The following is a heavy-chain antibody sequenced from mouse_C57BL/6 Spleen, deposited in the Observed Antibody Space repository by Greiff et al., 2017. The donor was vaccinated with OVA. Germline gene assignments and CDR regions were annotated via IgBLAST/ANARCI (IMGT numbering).Heavy chain of an antibody. Sequence: VQLQQSGPELVKPGASVKISCKASGYTFTDYYMNWVKQSHGKSLEWIGDINPNNGGTSYNQKFKGKATLTVDKSSSTAYMELRSLTSEDSAVYYCARYGSSFDYWGQGTTRTVSS. D-gene: IGHD1-1*01. CDR1: GYTFTDYY. CDR3: ARYGSSFDY. CDR2: INPNNGGT. J-gene: IGHJ2*01. V-gene: IGHV1-26*01.